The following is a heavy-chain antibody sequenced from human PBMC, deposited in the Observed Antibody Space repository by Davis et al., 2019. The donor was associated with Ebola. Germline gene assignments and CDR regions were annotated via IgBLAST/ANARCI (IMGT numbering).Heavy chain of an antibody. CDR1: GGTFSSYA. CDR3: ARVGSSSWRYYFDY. D-gene: IGHD6-13*01. Sequence: SVKVSCKASGGTFSSYAISWVRQAPGQGLEWMGRIIPILGIANYAQKFQGRVTITADKSTSTAYMELSSLRSEDTAVYYCARVGSSSWRYYFDYWGQGTLVTVSS. J-gene: IGHJ4*02. CDR2: IIPILGIA. V-gene: IGHV1-69*04.